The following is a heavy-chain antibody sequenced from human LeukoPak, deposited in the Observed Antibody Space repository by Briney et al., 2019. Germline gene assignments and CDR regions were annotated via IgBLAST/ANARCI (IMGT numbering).Heavy chain of an antibody. CDR3: AQGRIGGYYHDY. CDR2: IKQDGSEK. J-gene: IGHJ4*02. V-gene: IGHV3-7*01. D-gene: IGHD3-22*01. Sequence: PGGSLRLSCAASGFTFSSYSMNWVRQAPGKGLEWVANIKQDGSEKYYVDSVKGRFTISRDNAKNSLYLQMNSLRAEDTAVYYCAQGRIGGYYHDYWGQGTLVTVSS. CDR1: GFTFSSYS.